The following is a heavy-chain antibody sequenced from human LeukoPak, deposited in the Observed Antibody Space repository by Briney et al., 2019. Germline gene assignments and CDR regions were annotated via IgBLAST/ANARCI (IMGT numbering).Heavy chain of an antibody. J-gene: IGHJ4*02. CDR2: ISDDGRNT. CDR1: GFTFSTYG. Sequence: GGSLRLSCTASGFTFSTYGMNWVRQAPGKGLEWVSSISDDGRNTYYTDPVKGRFTVSRDNSKNTLYLQMNSLRDEDTAVYYCAKRVPYSSSSVYFDYWGQGILVTVSS. V-gene: IGHV3-23*01. CDR3: AKRVPYSSSSVYFDY. D-gene: IGHD6-6*01.